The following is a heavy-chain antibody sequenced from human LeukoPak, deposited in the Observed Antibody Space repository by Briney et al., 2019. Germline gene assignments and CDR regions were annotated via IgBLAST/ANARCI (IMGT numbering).Heavy chain of an antibody. Sequence: SQTLSLTCTVSGGSISSARHFWNWIRQLPGKGLEWIGYVYYSGTTAYNVSFKSRVGISVDTSKNQFSLRLSSVTAADTAVYYCARGVRDTIGYYHSDFWGQGTLVTVSS. CDR1: GGSISSARHF. CDR2: VYYSGTT. CDR3: ARGVRDTIGYYHSDF. V-gene: IGHV4-31*03. J-gene: IGHJ4*02. D-gene: IGHD3-22*01.